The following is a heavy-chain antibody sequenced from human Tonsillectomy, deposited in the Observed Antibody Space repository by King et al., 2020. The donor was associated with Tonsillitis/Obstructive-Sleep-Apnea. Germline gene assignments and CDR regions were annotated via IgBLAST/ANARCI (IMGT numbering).Heavy chain of an antibody. CDR2: ISTYNGDT. Sequence: QEQLVQSGAEVKKPGASVKVSCKASGYTFTSYGISWVRQAPGQGLDWMGWISTYNGDTNYAQKLQGRVTMTTDTYTSTAYMELRSLRSDDTAVYYCARDLGYCSSTSCTRNWFDPWGQGTLVTVSS. CDR1: GYTFTSYG. J-gene: IGHJ5*02. V-gene: IGHV1-18*01. CDR3: ARDLGYCSSTSCTRNWFDP. D-gene: IGHD2-2*01.